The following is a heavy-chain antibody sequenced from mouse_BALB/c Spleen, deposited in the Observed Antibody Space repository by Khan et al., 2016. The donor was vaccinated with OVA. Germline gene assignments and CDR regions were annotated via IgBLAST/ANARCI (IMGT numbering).Heavy chain of an antibody. CDR3: ARSVTITTVVATDFAY. Sequence: EVQLQESGPGLVKPSQSLSLTCTVTGYSITSDYAWNWIRQFPGNKLEWMGYISYSGRTSYNPSLKSRISIPRDTSKNQFFLKLNSVTTEDTATYYCARSVTITTVVATDFAYWGQGTTLTVSS. CDR2: ISYSGRT. D-gene: IGHD1-1*01. V-gene: IGHV3-2*02. J-gene: IGHJ2*01. CDR1: GYSITSDYA.